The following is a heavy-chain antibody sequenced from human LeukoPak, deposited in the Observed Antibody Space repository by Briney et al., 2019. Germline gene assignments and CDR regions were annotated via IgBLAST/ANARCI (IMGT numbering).Heavy chain of an antibody. Sequence: GESLRLSCAASGFTVSSNHMSWVRQAPGKGLEWVSVIYSGGSTYYADSVKGRFTISRDNSKNTLYLQMNSLRVEDTAVHYCAREGYCSNGSCYSDYWGQGTLVTVSS. CDR1: GFTVSSNH. V-gene: IGHV3-66*01. CDR3: AREGYCSNGSCYSDY. CDR2: IYSGGST. J-gene: IGHJ4*02. D-gene: IGHD2-15*01.